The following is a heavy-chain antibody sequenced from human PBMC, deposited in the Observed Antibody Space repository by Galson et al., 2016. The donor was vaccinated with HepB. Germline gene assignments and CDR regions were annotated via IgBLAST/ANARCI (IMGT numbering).Heavy chain of an antibody. V-gene: IGHV3-48*02. CDR1: GFTFSTYG. Sequence: LRLSCAASGFTFSTYGMNWVRQAPGKGLEWVSYISSSSATIYYADSVKGRFTVSRDNAKSSLFLQMNSLRDEDTAVYYCARDLRELIAPIQDDLDYWGQGTLVAVSS. J-gene: IGHJ4*02. CDR2: ISSSSATI. CDR3: ARDLRELIAPIQDDLDY. D-gene: IGHD1-26*01.